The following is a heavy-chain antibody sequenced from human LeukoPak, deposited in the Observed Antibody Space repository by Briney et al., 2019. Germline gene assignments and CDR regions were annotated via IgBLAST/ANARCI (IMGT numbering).Heavy chain of an antibody. Sequence: SETLSLTSAVHGGSFSCYHWNWIRQSPGKGLEWIGEINDRGHTNYNPSLESRVTISVDTSKKQFSLKLNSVTAADTAVYYCARDPTTVVTTPYYFDFWGQGTLATVSS. D-gene: IGHD4-23*01. V-gene: IGHV4-34*01. CDR1: GGSFSCYH. CDR2: INDRGHT. CDR3: ARDPTTVVTTPYYFDF. J-gene: IGHJ4*02.